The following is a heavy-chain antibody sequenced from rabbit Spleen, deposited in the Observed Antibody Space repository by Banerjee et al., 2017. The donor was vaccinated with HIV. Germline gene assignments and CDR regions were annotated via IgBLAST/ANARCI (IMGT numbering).Heavy chain of an antibody. Sequence: QSLEESGGDLVKPGASLTLTCTASGFSFSSSYYMCWVRQAPGKGLECIACIDSGDSGFTYFATWAKGRFTISKTSSTTVTLQMTSLTAADTATYFCARDSGSSFSSYGMDLWGQGTLVTVS. J-gene: IGHJ6*01. CDR3: ARDSGSSFSSYGMDL. D-gene: IGHD8-1*01. CDR1: GFSFSSSYY. V-gene: IGHV1S40*01. CDR2: IDSGDSGFT.